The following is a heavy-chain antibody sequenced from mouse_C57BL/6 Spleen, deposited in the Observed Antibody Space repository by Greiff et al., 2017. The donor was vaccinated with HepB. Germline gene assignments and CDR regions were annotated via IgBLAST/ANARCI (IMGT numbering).Heavy chain of an antibody. CDR2: IDPSDSYT. CDR3: ARTTVVGFDY. Sequence: QVHVKQSGAELVKPGASVKLSCKASGYTFTSYWMQWVKQRPGQGLEWIGEIDPSDSYTNYNQKFKGKATLTVDTSSSTAYMQLSSLTSEDSAVYYCARTTVVGFDYWGQGTTLTVSS. D-gene: IGHD1-1*01. CDR1: GYTFTSYW. J-gene: IGHJ2*01. V-gene: IGHV1-50*01.